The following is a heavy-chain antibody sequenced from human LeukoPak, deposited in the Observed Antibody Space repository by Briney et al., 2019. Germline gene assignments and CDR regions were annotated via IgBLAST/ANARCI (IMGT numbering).Heavy chain of an antibody. CDR2: ISFHARDT. J-gene: IGHJ4*02. CDR1: GFTFSSYA. D-gene: IGHD1-20*01. V-gene: IGHV3-64*01. Sequence: PGRSLRLSCAASGFTFSSYAMRWVRQAPGKGLEYASSISFHARDTYYASAVKGRFTISRDNSKNTLYLQMGSLRAEDMAVYYCATGRLNNWNLPSAVCGQGTLVTVSS. CDR3: ATGRLNNWNLPSAV.